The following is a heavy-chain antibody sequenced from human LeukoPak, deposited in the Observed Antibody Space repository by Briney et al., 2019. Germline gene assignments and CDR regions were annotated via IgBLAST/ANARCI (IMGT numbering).Heavy chain of an antibody. CDR3: ARLFNVDGVDY. Sequence: PSETLSLTCTVSGGSISSYYWSWIRQPPGKGLEWIGYIYYSGSTNYNPSLKSRVTISVDTSKNQFSLKLSSVTAADTAVYYCARLFNVDGVDYWGQGTLVAVSS. J-gene: IGHJ4*02. V-gene: IGHV4-59*08. CDR2: IYYSGST. CDR1: GGSISSYY. D-gene: IGHD2-21*01.